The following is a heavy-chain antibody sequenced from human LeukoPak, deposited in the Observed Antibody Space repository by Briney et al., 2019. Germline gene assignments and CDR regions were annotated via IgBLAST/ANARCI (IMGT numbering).Heavy chain of an antibody. J-gene: IGHJ3*02. CDR1: GGSVSRVSLY. V-gene: IGHV4-61*01. Sequence: PSETLSLTCTVSGGSVSRVSLYWAWIRQSPGKGLEWIGYVYYTGGTNYNPSLKSRVSISIDTSKNQFSLKLNSVTAADTAVYYCARGGPSWWYGFDTWGQGTMVTVSS. D-gene: IGHD2-15*01. CDR3: ARGGPSWWYGFDT. CDR2: VYYTGGT.